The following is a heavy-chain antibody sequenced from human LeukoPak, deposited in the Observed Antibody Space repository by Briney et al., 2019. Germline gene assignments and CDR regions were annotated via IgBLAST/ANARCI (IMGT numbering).Heavy chain of an antibody. CDR1: GYTFTSYD. D-gene: IGHD3-3*01. V-gene: IGHV1-8*01. J-gene: IGHJ4*02. Sequence: ASVKVSCKASGYTFTSYDINWVRQATGQGLEWMGWMNPNSGNTGYAQKFQGRVTMTRNTSISTAYMELSSLRSEDTAVYYCARSGGSGEYYDFWSGYYYYFDYWGQGTLVTVSS. CDR3: ARSGGSGEYYDFWSGYYYYFDY. CDR2: MNPNSGNT.